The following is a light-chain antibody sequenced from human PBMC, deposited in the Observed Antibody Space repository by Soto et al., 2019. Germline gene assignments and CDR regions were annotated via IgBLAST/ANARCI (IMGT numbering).Light chain of an antibody. CDR2: DAS. V-gene: IGKV3-15*01. CDR3: HQYNTWPLT. CDR1: QTIRSD. J-gene: IGKJ4*01. Sequence: EIVMTQSPVTLSVSPGERATLSCRASQTIRSDLACYQQKPGQAPRLLISDASTRATGMPARFNGSGSGTEFTLAISSLQSEDFAIYYSHQYNTWPLTFGGGTKVDIK.